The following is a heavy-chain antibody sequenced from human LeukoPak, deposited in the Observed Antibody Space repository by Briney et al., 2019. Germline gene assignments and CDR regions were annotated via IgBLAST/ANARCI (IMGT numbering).Heavy chain of an antibody. CDR2: IYYSGST. CDR1: GGSISSYY. D-gene: IGHD6-19*01. V-gene: IGHV4-59*01. CDR3: AGGYSSGWYGD. Sequence: PSETLSLTCTVSGGSISSYYWSWIRQPPGKGLEWIGYIYYSGSTNYNTSLKSRVTISVDTSKNQFSLKLSSVTAADTAVYYCAGGYSSGWYGDWGQGTLVTVSS. J-gene: IGHJ4*02.